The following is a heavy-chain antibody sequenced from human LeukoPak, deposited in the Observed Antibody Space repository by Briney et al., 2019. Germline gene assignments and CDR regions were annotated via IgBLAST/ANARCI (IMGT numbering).Heavy chain of an antibody. CDR2: TRNKAKSYTT. J-gene: IGHJ4*02. CDR3: TRVTTLTDYYYDY. D-gene: IGHD4-17*01. Sequence: GGSLRLSCAASGFTFSDHYMDWVRQAPGKGLGWVGRTRNKAKSYTTEYAASVKGRFTISRDGSKSSLHLQMKSLKTEDTAVYYCTRVTTLTDYYYDYWGQGTLVTVSS. V-gene: IGHV3-72*01. CDR1: GFTFSDHY.